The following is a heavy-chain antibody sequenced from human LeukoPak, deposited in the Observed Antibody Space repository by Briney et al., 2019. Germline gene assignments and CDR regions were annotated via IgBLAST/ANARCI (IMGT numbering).Heavy chain of an antibody. J-gene: IGHJ4*02. CDR2: INTNSGNP. CDR1: GYTFTIYA. D-gene: IGHD3-16*01. Sequence: ASVKVSCKASGYTFTIYALNWVRQAPGQGLEWMGWINTNSGNPTYAQDFTGRFVFSLDTSVNTAYLQINSLKAEDTALYYCARDLGQYNSDWGRSFDYWGQGTLVTVSS. CDR3: ARDLGQYNSDWGRSFDY. V-gene: IGHV7-4-1*02.